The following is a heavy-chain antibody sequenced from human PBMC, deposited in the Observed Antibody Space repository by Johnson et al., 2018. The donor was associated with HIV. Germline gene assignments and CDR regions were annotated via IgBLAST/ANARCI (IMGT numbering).Heavy chain of an antibody. J-gene: IGHJ3*02. Sequence: EQLVESGGGVVRPGGSLRLSCAASGFTFDDYGMSWVHQAPGKGLEWVSGINWNGGSTSYAGSVKGPFTISRDNAKNSLYLQMNSLRAEDTALYYCARWSTGGSDAFDIWGQGTMVTVSS. D-gene: IGHD7-27*01. CDR2: INWNGGST. CDR1: GFTFDDYG. CDR3: ARWSTGGSDAFDI. V-gene: IGHV3-20*04.